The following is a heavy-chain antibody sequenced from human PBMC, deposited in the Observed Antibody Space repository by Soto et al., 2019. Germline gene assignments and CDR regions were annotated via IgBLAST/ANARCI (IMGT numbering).Heavy chain of an antibody. CDR2: IYYSGST. D-gene: IGHD5-12*01. CDR3: ARARGIVSTRYFDY. Sequence: SETLSLTCIVSGGSINSYYWNWIRQPPGKRLEWIGYIYYSGSTNYNPSLKSRVTMSVDTSKNQFSLNLTSVTAADTAVYYCARARGIVSTRYFDYWGQGSLVTVSS. CDR1: GGSINSYY. V-gene: IGHV4-59*01. J-gene: IGHJ4*02.